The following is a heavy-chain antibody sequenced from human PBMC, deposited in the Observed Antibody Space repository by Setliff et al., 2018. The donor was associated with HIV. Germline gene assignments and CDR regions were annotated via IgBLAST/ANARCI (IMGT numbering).Heavy chain of an antibody. J-gene: IGHJ6*03. CDR1: GGSISSHY. D-gene: IGHD5-18*01. CDR3: ARCGYSYGFLGVTYYFYMDV. Sequence: SETLSLTCTVSGGSISSHYWSWIRQPAGKGLEWIGRIYSTGSINYNPSLKSRVTMSVDTAKNQFSLNLTSVTAADTAIYYCARCGYSYGFLGVTYYFYMDVWGKGTAVTVSS. CDR2: IYSTGSI. V-gene: IGHV4-4*07.